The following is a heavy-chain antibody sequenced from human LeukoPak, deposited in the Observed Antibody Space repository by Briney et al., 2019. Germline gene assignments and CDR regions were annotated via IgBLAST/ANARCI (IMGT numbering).Heavy chain of an antibody. CDR3: AREGYGDYEPNWFDP. J-gene: IGHJ5*02. CDR1: GFTVSSNY. D-gene: IGHD4-17*01. CDR2: IHSGGST. Sequence: GGSLRLSCAASGFTVSSNYMSWVRQAPGKGLEGVSVIHSGGSTYYADSVKGRFTISRDNSKNTLYLQMNSLRAEDTAVYYCAREGYGDYEPNWFDPWGQGTLVTVSS. V-gene: IGHV3-66*02.